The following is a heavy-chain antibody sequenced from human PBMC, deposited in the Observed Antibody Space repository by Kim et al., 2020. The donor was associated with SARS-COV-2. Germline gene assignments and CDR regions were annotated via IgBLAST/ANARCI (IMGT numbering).Heavy chain of an antibody. V-gene: IGHV3-21*01. CDR2: ISCSSSNI. CDR3: ARGARHSSCGWCLAAFDN. D-gene: IGHD2-8*01. J-gene: IGHJ3*02. CDR1: GFTFSSYS. Sequence: GGSLRLSCAASGFTFSSYSMNWVRQAPGKGLEWVSSISCSSSNIYYADSVKGRFTISRDNAKNSLYLQMNSPRAEDTAVYYCARGARHSSCGWCLAAFDNWGQGTMVTVSS.